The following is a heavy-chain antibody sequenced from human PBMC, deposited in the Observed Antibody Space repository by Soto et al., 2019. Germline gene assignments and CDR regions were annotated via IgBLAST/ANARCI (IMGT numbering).Heavy chain of an antibody. V-gene: IGHV3-72*01. Sequence: EVQLVESGGGLVQPGRSLRLSCAAFGFTFSDHYMDWVRQAPGKGLEWVGRIRNKANSYTTEYAASVQGRFTISRDDSKNSLFLPMNSLKPEDTAVYYCSRAGILTTPYYFDYWGQGTLFTVSS. CDR3: SRAGILTTPYYFDY. CDR1: GFTFSDHY. CDR2: IRNKANSYTT. D-gene: IGHD4-4*01. J-gene: IGHJ4*01.